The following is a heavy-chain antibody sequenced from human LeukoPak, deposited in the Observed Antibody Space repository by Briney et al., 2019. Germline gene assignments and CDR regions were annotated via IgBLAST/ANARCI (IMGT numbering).Heavy chain of an antibody. J-gene: IGHJ5*02. V-gene: IGHV3-20*04. CDR1: GFTFSSYE. CDR2: INWNGGST. Sequence: GGSLRLSCAASGFTFSSYEMNWVRQAPGKGLEWVSGINWNGGSTGYADSVKGRFTIARDNAKNSLYLQMNSLRAEDTAVYYCAREMLAAVAAQSWGQGTLVTVSS. D-gene: IGHD6-19*01. CDR3: AREMLAAVAAQS.